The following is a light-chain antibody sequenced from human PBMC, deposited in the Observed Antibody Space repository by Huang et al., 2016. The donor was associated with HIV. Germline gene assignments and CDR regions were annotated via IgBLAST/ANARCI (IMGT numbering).Light chain of an antibody. V-gene: IGKV1-39*01. CDR2: GAS. Sequence: DIQMTQSPSSLSASVGDRVTITCRSSQSISKYLNWYQQKPGKAPKLLIYGASTWQSGVPARFSVRASGTDFSLTITSLQPEDFATYYCQQSYTTPWTFGQGTKVEIK. J-gene: IGKJ1*01. CDR3: QQSYTTPWT. CDR1: QSISKY.